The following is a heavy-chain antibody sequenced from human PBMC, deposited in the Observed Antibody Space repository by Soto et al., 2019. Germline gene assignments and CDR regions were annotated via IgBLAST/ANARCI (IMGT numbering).Heavy chain of an antibody. Sequence: ALRLCCTVSVVTLAFNATHGFRTAPEKGREWVSGINWKSDIGYADSVKGRFTISRDNAENSLYLQMNSLRAEDTALYYCAISQDRGGRTTFIYWGQGTQVTVSS. CDR1: VVTLAFNA. D-gene: IGHD3-16*01. CDR2: INWKSDI. J-gene: IGHJ4*02. V-gene: IGHV3-9*01. CDR3: AISQDRGGRTTFIY.